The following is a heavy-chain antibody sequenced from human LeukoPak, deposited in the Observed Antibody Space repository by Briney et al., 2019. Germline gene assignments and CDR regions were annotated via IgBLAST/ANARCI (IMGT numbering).Heavy chain of an antibody. Sequence: ASVKVSCKASGYTFTGYYMHWVRQAPGQGLEWMGWINPNSGGTNYAQKFQGKVTMTRDTSISTAYMALSRLRSDDTAVYYCARAGGRWLQAGLYYFDYWGQGTLVTVSS. CDR1: GYTFTGYY. CDR3: ARAGGRWLQAGLYYFDY. J-gene: IGHJ4*02. V-gene: IGHV1-2*02. CDR2: INPNSGGT. D-gene: IGHD5-24*01.